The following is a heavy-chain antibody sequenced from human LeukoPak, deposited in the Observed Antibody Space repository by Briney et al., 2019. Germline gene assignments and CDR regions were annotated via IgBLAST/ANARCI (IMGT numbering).Heavy chain of an antibody. V-gene: IGHV7-4-1*02. CDR1: GYTFTSYA. D-gene: IGHD3-10*01. CDR3: ARLGGSGSYYYFDYYYYYMDV. CDR2: INTNTGNP. J-gene: IGHJ6*03. Sequence: ASVKVSCKASGYTFTSYAMNWVRQAPGQGLEWMGWINTNTGNPTYAQGFTGRFVFSLDTSVSTAYLQISSLKAEDTAVYYCARLGGSGSYYYFDYYYYYMDVWGKGTTVTVSS.